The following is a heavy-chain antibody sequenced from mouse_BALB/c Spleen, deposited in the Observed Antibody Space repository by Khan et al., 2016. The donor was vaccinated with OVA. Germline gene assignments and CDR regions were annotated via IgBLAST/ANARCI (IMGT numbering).Heavy chain of an antibody. CDR3: TRLVDY. J-gene: IGHJ4*01. CDR1: GFTFSSYA. Sequence: EVMLVESGGGLVKPGGSLKLSCAASGFTFSSYAVSWIRQTPEKRLEWVASINSGGSTYYPDSVKGRFTISRDDARNILYLQMSSLRAEDTDMYYCTRLVDYWGQGTSVTVSS. CDR2: INSGGST. V-gene: IGHV5-6-5*01.